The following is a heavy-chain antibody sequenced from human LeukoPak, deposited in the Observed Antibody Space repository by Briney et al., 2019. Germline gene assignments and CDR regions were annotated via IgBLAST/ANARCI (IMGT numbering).Heavy chain of an antibody. CDR2: IYYSGST. V-gene: IGHV4-31*03. Sequence: PSETLSLTCTVSGCSISSGGYYWSWIRQHPGKGLEWIGFIYYSGSTYYNPSLKSRVTFSVDTSKNQFSLKLSSLNAADTAVYYCARAVYDYIWGSYRFDYWGQGTLVTVSS. J-gene: IGHJ4*02. CDR1: GCSISSGGYY. D-gene: IGHD3-16*02. CDR3: ARAVYDYIWGSYRFDY.